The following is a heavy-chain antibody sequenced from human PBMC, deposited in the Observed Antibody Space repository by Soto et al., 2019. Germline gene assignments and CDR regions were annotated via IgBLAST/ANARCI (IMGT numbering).Heavy chain of an antibody. CDR3: AKLDHRNLRSSWDVDDCMDV. CDR2: ISYDGSSK. Sequence: QVQLVESGGGVVQPGRSLRLSCAASGFTFSSYGMHWVRQAPGKGLEWVAVISYDGSSKYYADSVKGRFTISRDNSKNTLYLQMNSLRAEDTAVYCCAKLDHRNLRSSWDVDDCMDVWGQGTTVTVSS. V-gene: IGHV3-30*18. CDR1: GFTFSSYG. D-gene: IGHD6-13*01. J-gene: IGHJ6*02.